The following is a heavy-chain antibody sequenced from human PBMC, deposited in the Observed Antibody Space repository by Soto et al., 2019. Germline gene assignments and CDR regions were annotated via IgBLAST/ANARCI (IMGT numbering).Heavy chain of an antibody. D-gene: IGHD1-1*01. Sequence: QVQLVESGGGVVQPGRSLRLSCAASGFTFSSYAMHWVRQAPGKGLEWVAVISYDGSNKYYADSVKGRFTISRDNSKNTLYLQMNSLRAEDTAVYYCARDGNEPTHYYYYGMDVW. CDR1: GFTFSSYA. CDR3: ARDGNEPTHYYYYGMDV. J-gene: IGHJ6*01. CDR2: ISYDGSNK. V-gene: IGHV3-30-3*01.